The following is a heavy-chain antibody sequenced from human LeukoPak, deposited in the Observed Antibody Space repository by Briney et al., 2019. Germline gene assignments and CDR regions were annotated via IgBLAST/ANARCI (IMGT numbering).Heavy chain of an antibody. Sequence: PGGSLRLSCAASGFTVSAYSMGWVRQAPGKGLEWLSLIYSGDRTYHADSVKGRFTVSRDDSENTLSLQMNSLRAEDTAVYYCVKDNPLDYWGQGTLVIVSS. V-gene: IGHV3-53*05. D-gene: IGHD1-14*01. CDR2: IYSGDRT. CDR1: GFTVSAYS. CDR3: VKDNPLDY. J-gene: IGHJ4*02.